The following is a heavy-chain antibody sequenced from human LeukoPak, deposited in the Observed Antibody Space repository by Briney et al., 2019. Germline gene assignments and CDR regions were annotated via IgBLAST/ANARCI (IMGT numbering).Heavy chain of an antibody. V-gene: IGHV4-30-2*01. J-gene: IGHJ4*02. Sequence: SETLSLTCAVSGGSISSGGYSWSWIRQPPGKGLEWIGYIYHSGSTYYNPSLKSRVTISVDRSKNQFSLKLSSVTAADTAVYYCASSYGDYVVYWGQGTLVTVSS. CDR3: ASSYGDYVVY. CDR2: IYHSGST. CDR1: GGSISSGGYS. D-gene: IGHD4-17*01.